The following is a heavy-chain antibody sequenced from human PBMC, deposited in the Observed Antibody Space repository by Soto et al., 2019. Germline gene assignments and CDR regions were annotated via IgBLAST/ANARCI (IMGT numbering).Heavy chain of an antibody. J-gene: IGHJ6*02. D-gene: IGHD3-3*01. CDR3: AKDILAYDFWSELPREYYYYYYGMDV. V-gene: IGHV3-9*01. CDR2: ISWNSGSI. Sequence: EVQLVESGGGLVQPGRSLRLSCAASGFTFDDYAMHWVRQAPGKGLEWVSGISWNSGSIGYADSVKGRFTISRDNAKNSLYLQMNSLRAEDTALYYCAKDILAYDFWSELPREYYYYYYGMDVWGQGTTVTVSS. CDR1: GFTFDDYA.